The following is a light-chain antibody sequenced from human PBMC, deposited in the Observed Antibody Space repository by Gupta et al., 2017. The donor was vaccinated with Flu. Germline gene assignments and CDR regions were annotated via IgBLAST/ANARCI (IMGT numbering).Light chain of an antibody. V-gene: IGKV1-39*01. Sequence: DIQITQSPTSLSGSVVDRVTITCRASQGIGMYLNWYQQKPGKAPQLLVFGASTLQSGVPSRFSGSGSGTDFTLTISSLQPEDFATYYCQQSQSTPMYTFGQGTKLEIK. CDR2: GAS. CDR3: QQSQSTPMYT. J-gene: IGKJ2*01. CDR1: QGIGMY.